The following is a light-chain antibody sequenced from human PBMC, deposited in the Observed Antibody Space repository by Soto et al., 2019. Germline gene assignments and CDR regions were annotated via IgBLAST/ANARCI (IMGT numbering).Light chain of an antibody. V-gene: IGKV3-20*01. J-gene: IGKJ4*01. CDR1: QYVSSSY. Sequence: EIVLTQSPGTLSLSPGERATLSCRASQYVSSSYLTWYQQKPGQAPRLLIYDASSRDIGTPDRFSGSGSGTDFTLTISGLEPEDFAVYYCQQYGSSYPTFGGGTRVEIK. CDR3: QQYGSSYPT. CDR2: DAS.